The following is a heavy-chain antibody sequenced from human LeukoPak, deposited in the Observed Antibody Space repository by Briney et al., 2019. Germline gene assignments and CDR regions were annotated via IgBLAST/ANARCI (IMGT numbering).Heavy chain of an antibody. J-gene: IGHJ4*02. Sequence: SQTLSLTCTVSGGSISSYYWSWIRQPPGKGLEWIGYIYYSGSTNYNPSLKSRVTISVDTSKNQFSLKLSSVTAADTAVYYCAGRIAAAGKNPNFDCWGQGTLVTVSS. CDR2: IYYSGST. CDR3: AGRIAAAGKNPNFDC. CDR1: GGSISSYY. V-gene: IGHV4-59*08. D-gene: IGHD6-13*01.